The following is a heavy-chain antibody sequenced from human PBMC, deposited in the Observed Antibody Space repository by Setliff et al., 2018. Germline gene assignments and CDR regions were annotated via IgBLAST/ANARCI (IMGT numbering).Heavy chain of an antibody. D-gene: IGHD3-22*01. CDR3: ATDRSGAGDYYDSSGYDDY. Sequence: ASVKVSCKASGYTFTSYGISWVRQAPGQGLEWMGWISAYNGNTNYAQKLQGRVTMTTDTSTSTAYMELRSLRSDDTAVYYCATDRSGAGDYYDSSGYDDYWGQGTLVTVSS. V-gene: IGHV1-18*01. CDR2: ISAYNGNT. CDR1: GYTFTSYG. J-gene: IGHJ4*02.